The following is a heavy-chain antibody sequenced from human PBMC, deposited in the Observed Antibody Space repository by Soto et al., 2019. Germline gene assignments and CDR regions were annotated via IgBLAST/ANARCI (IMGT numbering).Heavy chain of an antibody. V-gene: IGHV3-48*02. D-gene: IGHD3-10*01. J-gene: IGHJ1*01. CDR3: ARAGYYGSGILL. CDR1: GFTFNSYS. Sequence: EVQLVESGGGLVQPGGSLRLSCAASGFTFNSYSMNWVRQAPGKGLEWVSYISSSSSTIYYADSVKGRFTISRDNAKNSLYLKMNSLRDEDTAVYYWARAGYYGSGILLWGQGTLVTVSS. CDR2: ISSSSSTI.